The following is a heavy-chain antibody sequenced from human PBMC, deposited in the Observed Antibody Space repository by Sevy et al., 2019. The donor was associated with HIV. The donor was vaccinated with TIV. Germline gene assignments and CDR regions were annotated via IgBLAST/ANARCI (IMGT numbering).Heavy chain of an antibody. D-gene: IGHD3-10*01. CDR3: ARAPLDRITLVEGVVSHYYYSMDV. CDR2: IIPIFGTV. V-gene: IGHV1-69*05. CDR1: GGTSSSYA. J-gene: IGHJ6*02. Sequence: ASVKVSCKASGGTSSSYAISWVRQAPGQGLEWMGGIIPIFGTVNYAQKFQGRVTITTDECTGTAYMELSSLGTEDTAVYYCARAPLDRITLVEGVVSHYYYSMDVWGQGTTVTVSS.